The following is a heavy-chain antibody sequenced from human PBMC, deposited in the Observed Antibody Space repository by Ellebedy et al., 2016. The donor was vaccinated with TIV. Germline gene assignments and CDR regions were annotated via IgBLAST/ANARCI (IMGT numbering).Heavy chain of an antibody. D-gene: IGHD4-17*01. J-gene: IGHJ5*02. CDR3: ARPYGDYVGLWFDP. CDR1: GYSFTSYW. V-gene: IGHV5-10-1*01. CDR2: IDPSDSYT. Sequence: KVSCXGSGYSFTSYWISWVRQMPGKGLEWMGRIDPSDSYTNYSPSFQGHVTISADKSISTAYLQWSSLKASDTAMYYCARPYGDYVGLWFDPWGQGTLVTVSS.